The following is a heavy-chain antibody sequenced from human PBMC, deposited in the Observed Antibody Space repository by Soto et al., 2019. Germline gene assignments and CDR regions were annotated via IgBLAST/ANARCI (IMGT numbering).Heavy chain of an antibody. Sequence: QITLKESGPTLVKPTQTLTLTCNFSGFSLSTSGGGVGWIRQSPGKALEWLALIFWDDDKRYSPSLKRRLTIDKDTSKTQVALIMTNMDPMDTATYYCAYIWRYSSYDVNGFHPWGQGPLVTVSS. J-gene: IGHJ5*02. CDR3: AYIWRYSSYDVNGFHP. D-gene: IGHD5-12*01. CDR1: GFSLSTSGGG. CDR2: IFWDDDK. V-gene: IGHV2-5*02.